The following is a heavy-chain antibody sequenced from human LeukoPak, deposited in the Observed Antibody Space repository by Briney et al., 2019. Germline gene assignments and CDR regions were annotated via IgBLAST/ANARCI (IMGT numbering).Heavy chain of an antibody. J-gene: IGHJ3*01. CDR2: TYYRSKWYN. D-gene: IGHD1-14*01. V-gene: IGHV6-1*01. CDR1: GDSVSSNSAA. CDR3: VRDDGIGLDAFDV. Sequence: SQTRSLTCAVSGDSVSSNSAAWNWIRQSPSRGLEWLGRTYYRSKWYNDYAVSVKSRITINPDTSKNQFSLQLNSVTPEDTAVYYCVRDDGIGLDAFDVWSPGTMVTVSS.